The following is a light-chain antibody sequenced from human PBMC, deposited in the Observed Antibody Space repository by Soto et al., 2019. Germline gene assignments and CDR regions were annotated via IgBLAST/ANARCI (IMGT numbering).Light chain of an antibody. J-gene: IGKJ1*01. CDR3: MQDLQTPRP. CDR1: QSLLHRNVYND. Sequence: DIVMTQSPLSLPVTPGEPASISCSSLQSLLHRNVYNDLDCSLLKHVQCPQRLIYMGSNRASLVPDRLSGSGSRTDFTLKISRVEAKDGGVYYCMQDLQTPRPFVLGIKVDI. V-gene: IGKV2-28*01. CDR2: MGS.